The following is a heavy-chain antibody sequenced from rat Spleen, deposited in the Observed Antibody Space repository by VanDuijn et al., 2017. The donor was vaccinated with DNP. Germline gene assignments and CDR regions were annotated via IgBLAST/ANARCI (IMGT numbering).Heavy chain of an antibody. V-gene: IGHV5-27*01. CDR3: TTDQGTITAPFDY. J-gene: IGHJ2*01. D-gene: IGHD1-2*01. CDR1: GFTFRPYY. CDR2: ISPRGRRT. Sequence: EVHLFGSGGGLVPPGRSLPLSCAASGFTFRPYYLAWVRPAPKTGLEWVADISPRGRRTHSPDSVKGRFTISRDNAKSSLYLQMDSLRSEDTATYYCTTDQGTITAPFDYWGQGVMVTVSS.